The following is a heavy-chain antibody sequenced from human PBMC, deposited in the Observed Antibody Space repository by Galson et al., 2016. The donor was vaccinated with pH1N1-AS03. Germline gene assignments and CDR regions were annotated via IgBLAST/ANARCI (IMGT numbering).Heavy chain of an antibody. V-gene: IGHV5-10-1*01. CDR3: ARHAVDGDYFDN. CDR1: GYTFTTYW. CDR2: IDPSDSYR. Sequence: QSGAEVKKPGESLKISCKVSGYTFTTYWISWVRQMPGKDLEWMARIDPSDSYRTYSPSFRGHVTISADKSINTAYLQWDSLKASDSAFYYCARHAVDGDYFDNGGQGTLVTVSS. D-gene: IGHD4-17*01. J-gene: IGHJ4*02.